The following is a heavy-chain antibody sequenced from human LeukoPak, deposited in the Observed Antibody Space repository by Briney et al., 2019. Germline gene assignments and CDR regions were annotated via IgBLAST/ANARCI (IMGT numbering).Heavy chain of an antibody. CDR3: ARHRATNDY. J-gene: IGHJ4*02. D-gene: IGHD1-26*01. CDR1: GFTFNTYH. V-gene: IGHV3-7*01. Sequence: EGSLRLSCAASGFTFNTYHMSWVRQAPGKGGGGVASMKEDGSEIQYGDSGKGRFTISRDKAKTSLYLKMNSLRAEDTAVYYCARHRATNDYWGQATLVTVSS. CDR2: MKEDGSEI.